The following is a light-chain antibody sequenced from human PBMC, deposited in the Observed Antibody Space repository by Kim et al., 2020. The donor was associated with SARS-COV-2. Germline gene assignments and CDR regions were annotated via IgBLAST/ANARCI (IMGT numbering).Light chain of an antibody. J-gene: IGLJ2*01. V-gene: IGLV3-19*01. CDR1: SLRKYY. Sequence: SSELTQDPAVSVALGQTVRITCQGYSLRKYYGSWDQQKPGQAPILVISGKNNRRSGIPDRFSGSSSGNTASLTIAGAQAEDDADYYSNSRESGGYVIFGGGTKLTVL. CDR2: GKN. CDR3: NSRESGGYVI.